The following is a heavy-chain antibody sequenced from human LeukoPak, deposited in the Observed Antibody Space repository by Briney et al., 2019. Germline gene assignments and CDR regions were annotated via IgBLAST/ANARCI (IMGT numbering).Heavy chain of an antibody. CDR2: IYYSGST. CDR1: GGSISSYY. J-gene: IGHJ6*04. D-gene: IGHD6-13*01. Sequence: PSGTLSLTCTVSGGSISSYYWSWIRQPPRKGLEWIGYIYYSGSTNYNPSLKSRVTISVDTSKNQFSLKLSSVTAADTAVCYCAREAAYYGMDVWGKGTTVTVSS. V-gene: IGHV4-59*01. CDR3: AREAAYYGMDV.